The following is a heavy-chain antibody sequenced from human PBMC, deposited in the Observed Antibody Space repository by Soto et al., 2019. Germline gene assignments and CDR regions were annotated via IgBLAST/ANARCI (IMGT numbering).Heavy chain of an antibody. CDR1: GFTFSSYS. J-gene: IGHJ4*02. CDR3: AREQHDYIWGSYRYSYYFDY. CDR2: ISSSSSTI. Sequence: GESLKISCAASGFTFSSYSMNWVRQAPGKGLEWVSYISSSSSTIYYADSVKGRFTISRDNAKNSLYLQMNSLRAEDTAVYYCAREQHDYIWGSYRYSYYFDYWGQGTLVTVSS. V-gene: IGHV3-48*01. D-gene: IGHD3-16*02.